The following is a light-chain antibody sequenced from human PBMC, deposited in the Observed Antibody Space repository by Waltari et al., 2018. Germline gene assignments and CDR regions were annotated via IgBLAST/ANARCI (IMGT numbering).Light chain of an antibody. CDR3: ATWDDSLSNWA. CDR1: TSNIGTNY. V-gene: IGLV1-47*01. CDR2: RNS. Sequence: QSVLTQPPSASGTPGQRVIISCSGSTSNIGTNYVYWYQNVPGTAPKLLILRNSQRPAGGPERFSGSRSCTSASLAISGLRSEDEADYFCATWDDSLSNWAFGGGTKVTVL. J-gene: IGLJ3*02.